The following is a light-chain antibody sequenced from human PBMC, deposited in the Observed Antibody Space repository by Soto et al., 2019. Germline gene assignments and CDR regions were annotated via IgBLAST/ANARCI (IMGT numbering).Light chain of an antibody. V-gene: IGKV1-33*01. CDR3: QQYDAYSWT. Sequence: DIQMTQSPSSLSASVGDRVTITCQASQDIKNYLNWYQQKSGKAPKLLIYDASDLETGVPSRFSGSGSGTDFTFTINSLQPDDFATYYCQQYDAYSWTFGQGTKVDI. J-gene: IGKJ1*01. CDR1: QDIKNY. CDR2: DAS.